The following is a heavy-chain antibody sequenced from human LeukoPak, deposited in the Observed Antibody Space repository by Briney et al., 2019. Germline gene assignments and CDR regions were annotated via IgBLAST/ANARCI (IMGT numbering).Heavy chain of an antibody. CDR2: IYHTGNT. V-gene: IGHV4-34*01. Sequence: SETLSLTCAVYGGSFSGYFWSWIRQPPGKGLEWVGEIYHTGNTIYDPSLKRRVTISLDTSKMHFSLNLTSVTAADTAVYYCTRGLTIDYGGQGTLVTVSS. CDR3: TRGLTIDY. J-gene: IGHJ4*02. CDR1: GGSFSGYF.